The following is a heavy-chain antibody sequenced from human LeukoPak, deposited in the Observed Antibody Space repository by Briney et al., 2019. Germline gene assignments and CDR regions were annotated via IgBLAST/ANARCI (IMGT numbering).Heavy chain of an antibody. V-gene: IGHV4-34*01. J-gene: IGHJ6*03. D-gene: IGHD1-7*01. CDR2: INHSGGT. Sequence: PSETLSLTCAVYGGSFSGYYWSWIRQPPGKGLEWIGEINHSGGTNYNPSLKSRVTISVDKSKNQFSLKLSSVTAADTAVYYCGREVNYRGSLHMDVWGKGTTVTVSS. CDR1: GGSFSGYY. CDR3: GREVNYRGSLHMDV.